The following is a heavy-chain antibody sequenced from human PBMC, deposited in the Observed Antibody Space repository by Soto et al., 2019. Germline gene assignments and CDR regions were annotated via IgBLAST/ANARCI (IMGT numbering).Heavy chain of an antibody. V-gene: IGHV3-11*01. D-gene: IGHD6-19*01. CDR3: ARRLQWQLRPLDS. J-gene: IGHJ4*02. CDR2: INTLSTAI. CDR1: GFTFTDYY. Sequence: VHLMESGGGLVKPGGSLRLSCEGSGFTFTDYYMTWIRQAPGKGLEWVAYINTLSTAIYYADSVKGRFTISRDNAKNSLYLQMNGLRAEDTATYYCARRLQWQLRPLDSWGRGTLVTVSS.